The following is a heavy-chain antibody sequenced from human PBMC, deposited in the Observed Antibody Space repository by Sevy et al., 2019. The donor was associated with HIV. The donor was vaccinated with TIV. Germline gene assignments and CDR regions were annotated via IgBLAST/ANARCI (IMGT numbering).Heavy chain of an antibody. CDR2: MYHSGRS. D-gene: IGHD2-21*01. J-gene: IGHJ4*02. Sequence: SETLSLMCTVSGVSMSSSSYDWGWVRQPPGTGLEWIGTMYHSGRSYYNPSLKSRVTIYVDTSKNQFSLKLSSVTAADTAVYYCARQGGIVDRAFDYWGQGTLVTVSS. CDR1: GVSMSSSSYD. V-gene: IGHV4-39*01. CDR3: ARQGGIVDRAFDY.